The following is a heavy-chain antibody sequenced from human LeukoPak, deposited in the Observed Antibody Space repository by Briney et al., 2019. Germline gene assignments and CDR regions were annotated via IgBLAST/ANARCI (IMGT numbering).Heavy chain of an antibody. J-gene: IGHJ5*01. CDR3: ATKVRYDNWFDP. D-gene: IGHD1-1*01. Sequence: GESLKISCKGSGYIFTRYWIGWARQMPGKGLEWMGLIYPGDSDTRYSPSFQGQVTISVDKSISTAHLQWGSLKASDTAIYYCATKVRYDNWFDPWGQGTLVTVSS. V-gene: IGHV5-51*01. CDR1: GYIFTRYW. CDR2: IYPGDSDT.